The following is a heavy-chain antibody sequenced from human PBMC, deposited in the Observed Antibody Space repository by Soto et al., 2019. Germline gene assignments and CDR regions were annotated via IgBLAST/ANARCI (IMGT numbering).Heavy chain of an antibody. CDR1: GFTFSSYA. CDR2: ISGAGGST. D-gene: IGHD3-16*01. Sequence: EVQLLESGGGLVQPGGSLRLSCAASGFTFSSYAMSWVRQASGKGLEWVSVISGAGGSTYYVDSVKGRFTLSRDNSKNTLYLQMNGLRAEDTAVYYCAKGLRFVADVMDVWGQGTTVTVSS. J-gene: IGHJ6*02. V-gene: IGHV3-23*01. CDR3: AKGLRFVADVMDV.